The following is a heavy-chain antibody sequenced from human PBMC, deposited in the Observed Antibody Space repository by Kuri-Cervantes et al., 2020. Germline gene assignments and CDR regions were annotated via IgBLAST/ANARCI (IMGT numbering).Heavy chain of an antibody. J-gene: IGHJ4*01. CDR2: ISSSSSYI. CDR1: GFTFSSYS. D-gene: IGHD3-22*01. Sequence: GESLKISCAASGFTFSSYSMNWVRQAPGKGLEWVSSISSSSSYIYYADSVKGRFTISRDNAKNTLYLQMNRLRAEDTAVYYCAREADSFDYWGLGTLVTVSS. CDR3: AREADSFDY. V-gene: IGHV3-21*01.